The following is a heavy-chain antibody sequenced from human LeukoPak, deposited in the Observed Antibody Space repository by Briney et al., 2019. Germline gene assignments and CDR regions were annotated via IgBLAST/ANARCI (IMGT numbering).Heavy chain of an antibody. D-gene: IGHD2-8*02. CDR2: ISAYNGNT. CDR1: GYTFTGYY. Sequence: GASVKVSCKASGYTFTGYYMHWVRQAPGQGLEWMGWISAYNGNTNYAQKLQGRVTMTTDTSTSTAYMELRSLRSDDTAVYYCASGTALHLDHPTGDGYYYGMDVWGQGTTVTVSS. J-gene: IGHJ6*02. V-gene: IGHV1-18*04. CDR3: ASGTALHLDHPTGDGYYYGMDV.